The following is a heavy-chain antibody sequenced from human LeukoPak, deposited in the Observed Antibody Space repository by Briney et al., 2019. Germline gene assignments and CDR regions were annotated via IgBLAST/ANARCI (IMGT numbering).Heavy chain of an antibody. V-gene: IGHV3-7*03. Sequence: GGSLRLSCAASGLTFSSYWMSWVRQAPGKGLEWVANIKQDGSEKYYVDSVKGRFTISRDNAKNSLYLQMNSLRAEDTAVYYCARYRRDYFDCWGQGTLVTVSS. J-gene: IGHJ4*02. CDR2: IKQDGSEK. CDR3: ARYRRDYFDC. CDR1: GLTFSSYW.